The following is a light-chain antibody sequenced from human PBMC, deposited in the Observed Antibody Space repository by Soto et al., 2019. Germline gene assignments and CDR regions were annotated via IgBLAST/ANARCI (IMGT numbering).Light chain of an antibody. V-gene: IGLV1-47*01. Sequence: QSVLTQPPSASGTPGQRVTISCSGSTSIIGSKFVYWYQQNPGTAPKLLIYANDQRPSGVPDRFSGSKSGTSASLAISGLRSEDEADYYCAAWDGTLSAWVFGGGPKVTVL. J-gene: IGLJ3*02. CDR1: TSIIGSKF. CDR2: AND. CDR3: AAWDGTLSAWV.